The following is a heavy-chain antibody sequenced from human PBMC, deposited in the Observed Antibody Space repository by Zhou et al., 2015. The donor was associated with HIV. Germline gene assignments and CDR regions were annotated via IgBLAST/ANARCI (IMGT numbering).Heavy chain of an antibody. CDR1: GGTFSSYA. Sequence: QVQMVQSGAEVRKTGSSVKVSCKASGGTFSSYAISWVRQAPGQGLEWMGGIIPIFGTANYAQKFQGRVTITADESTSTAYMELSSLRSEDTAVYYCARDLGRDFWSGYPLYYYMDVWGKGTTVTVSS. D-gene: IGHD3-3*01. J-gene: IGHJ6*03. V-gene: IGHV1-69*01. CDR3: ARDLGRDFWSGYPLYYYMDV. CDR2: IIPIFGTA.